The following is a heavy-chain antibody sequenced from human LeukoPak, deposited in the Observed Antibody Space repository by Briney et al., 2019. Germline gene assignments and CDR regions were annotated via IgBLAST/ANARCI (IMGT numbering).Heavy chain of an antibody. D-gene: IGHD6-6*01. CDR3: ARASGAARPYYYYYMDV. J-gene: IGHJ6*03. Sequence: GGSLRLSCAASGFTFSDYYMSWIRQAPGKGLEWVSYISSSGSTIYYAGSVKGRFTISRDNAKNSLYPQMNSLRAEDTAVYYCARASGAARPYYYYYMDVWGKGTTVTVSS. CDR2: ISSSGSTI. V-gene: IGHV3-11*04. CDR1: GFTFSDYY.